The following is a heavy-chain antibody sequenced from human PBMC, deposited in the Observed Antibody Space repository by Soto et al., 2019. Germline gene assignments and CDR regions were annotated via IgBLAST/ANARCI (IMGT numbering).Heavy chain of an antibody. CDR1: GYTFTGYY. Sequence: AASVKVSCKASGYTFTGYYMHWVRQAPGQGLEWMGWINPNSGGTNYAQKFQGRVTMTRDTSISTAYMELSRLRSDDTAVYYCARDIVLMVYDPYGMDVWGQGTTVTVSS. CDR3: ARDIVLMVYDPYGMDV. V-gene: IGHV1-2*02. CDR2: INPNSGGT. D-gene: IGHD2-8*01. J-gene: IGHJ6*02.